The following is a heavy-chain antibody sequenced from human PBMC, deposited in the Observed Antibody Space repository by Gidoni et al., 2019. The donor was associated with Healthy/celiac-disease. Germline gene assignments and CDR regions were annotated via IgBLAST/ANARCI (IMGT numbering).Heavy chain of an antibody. CDR3: ARGPFFGVVNYGMDV. Sequence: EVQLVESGGGLVQPGGSLRLSCAASGFTFSSYDMHWVRQATGKGLEWVSAIGTAGDTYYPGSVKGRFTISRENAKNSLYLQMNSLRAEDTAVYYCARGPFFGVVNYGMDVWGQGTTVTVSS. CDR1: GFTFSSYD. V-gene: IGHV3-13*01. D-gene: IGHD3-3*01. CDR2: IGTAGDT. J-gene: IGHJ6*02.